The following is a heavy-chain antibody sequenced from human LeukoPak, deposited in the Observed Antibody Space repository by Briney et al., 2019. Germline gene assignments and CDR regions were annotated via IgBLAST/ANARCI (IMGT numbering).Heavy chain of an antibody. CDR3: ARELPRYYSGMDV. V-gene: IGHV3-23*01. Sequence: GGSLRLSCVASGFPFPTYTMMWVRQAPGKGLEWVSSVRVSDGARFYADSVKGRFTTSRDNAKNTLYLQMNSLRAEDTAVYYCARELPRYYSGMDVWGQGTTVTVSS. CDR1: GFPFPTYT. J-gene: IGHJ6*02. CDR2: VRVSDGAR.